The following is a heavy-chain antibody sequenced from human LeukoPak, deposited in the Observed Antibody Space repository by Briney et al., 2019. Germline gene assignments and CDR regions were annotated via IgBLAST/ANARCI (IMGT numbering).Heavy chain of an antibody. D-gene: IGHD3-16*01. CDR1: GFTFSSYW. CDR2: INTDGSST. V-gene: IGHV3-74*01. J-gene: IGHJ5*02. CDR3: AKGRIAFGGVIVH. Sequence: GGSLRLSCAASGFTFSSYWMHWVRQAPGKGLVWVSRINTDGSSTSYADSVKGRFTISRDNAKNTLYLQMNSLRAEDTAVYYCAKGRIAFGGVIVHWGQGTLVTVSS.